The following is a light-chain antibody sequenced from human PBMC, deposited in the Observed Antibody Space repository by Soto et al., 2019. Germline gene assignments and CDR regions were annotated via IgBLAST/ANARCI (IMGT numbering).Light chain of an antibody. CDR1: SSNIGSNT. CDR2: RNN. J-gene: IGLJ1*01. CDR3: AAWDDSLSGLYV. Sequence: QTVLTQPPSASGTPGQRVTISCSGSSSNIGSNTVNWYQQLPGTAPKLVIYRNNQRPSGVPDRFSGSKSGTSASLAIRGLRSEDEADYYCAAWDDSLSGLYVFGTGTKLTVL. V-gene: IGLV1-47*01.